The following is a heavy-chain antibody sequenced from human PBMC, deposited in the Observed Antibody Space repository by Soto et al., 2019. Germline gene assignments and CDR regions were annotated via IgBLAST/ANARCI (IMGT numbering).Heavy chain of an antibody. V-gene: IGHV3-74*01. D-gene: IGHD2-21*02. CDR1: GFTFSSYW. Sequence: GGSLRLSCAASGFTFSSYWMHWVRQAPGKGLVWVSRINRDGSSTSYADSVKGRFTISRDNAKNTLYLQMNSLRAEDTAVYYCARDPLCGGDCFFDYWAQETLV. CDR3: ARDPLCGGDCFFDY. CDR2: INRDGSST. J-gene: IGHJ4*02.